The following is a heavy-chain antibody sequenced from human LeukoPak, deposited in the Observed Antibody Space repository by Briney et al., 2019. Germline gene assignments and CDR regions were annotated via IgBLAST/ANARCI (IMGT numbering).Heavy chain of an antibody. CDR2: ISWNSGNK. Sequence: GGSLRLSCEASGFTFDDYAMCWVRHAPGKGLEWVSGISWNSGNKGYVDSVKGRFTISRDNAKNSLYLQMNSLRPEDTALYFCAKDAWRRVSYYGMDVWGQGTTVAVSS. D-gene: IGHD5-12*01. J-gene: IGHJ6*02. CDR3: AKDAWRRVSYYGMDV. V-gene: IGHV3-9*01. CDR1: GFTFDDYA.